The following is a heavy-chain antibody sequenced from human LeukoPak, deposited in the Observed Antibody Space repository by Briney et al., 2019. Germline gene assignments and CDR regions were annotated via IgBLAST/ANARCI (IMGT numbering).Heavy chain of an antibody. CDR1: GYSISSGYY. D-gene: IGHD3-3*01. V-gene: IGHV4-38-2*02. CDR2: INHSGST. J-gene: IGHJ3*02. CDR3: ARSFGVVIIEDAFDI. Sequence: SETLSLTCNVSGYSISSGYYWGWIRQPPGKGLEWIGEINHSGSTNYNPSLKSRVTISVDTSKNQFSLKLSSVTAADTAVYYCARSFGVVIIEDAFDIWGQGTMVTVSS.